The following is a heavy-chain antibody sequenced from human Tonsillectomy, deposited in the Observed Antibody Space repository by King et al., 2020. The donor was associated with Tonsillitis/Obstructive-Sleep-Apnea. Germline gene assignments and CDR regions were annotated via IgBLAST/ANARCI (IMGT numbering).Heavy chain of an antibody. CDR1: GYTFTSYG. V-gene: IGHV1-18*01. J-gene: IGHJ3*02. D-gene: IGHD3-22*01. Sequence: QLVQSGAEVKKPGASVKVSCKASGYTFTSYGISWVRQAPGQGLEWMGWISAYNGNTNYAQKLQGRVTMTIDTSTSTAYMELRSLRSDDTAVYYCARETTYYDSSGYSDDAFDIWGQGTMVTVSS. CDR3: ARETTYYDSSGYSDDAFDI. CDR2: ISAYNGNT.